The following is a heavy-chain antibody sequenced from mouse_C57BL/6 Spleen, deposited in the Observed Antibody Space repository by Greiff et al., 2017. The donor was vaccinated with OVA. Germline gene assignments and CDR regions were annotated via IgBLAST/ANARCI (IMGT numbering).Heavy chain of an antibody. J-gene: IGHJ2*01. Sequence: EVQLQESGAELVKPGASVKLSCTASGFTIKDYYMHWVKQRTEQGLEWIGRIYPEDGDTKYAPKFQGKATITADTSSSTAYLQLSSLTSEDTAVYYCARGAGDREVDDWGKGTTLTVSS. CDR1: GFTIKDYY. V-gene: IGHV14-2*01. CDR2: IYPEDGDT. D-gene: IGHD3-3*01. CDR3: ARGAGDREVDD.